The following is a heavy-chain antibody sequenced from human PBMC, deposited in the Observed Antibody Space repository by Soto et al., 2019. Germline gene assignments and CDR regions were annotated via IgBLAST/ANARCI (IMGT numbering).Heavy chain of an antibody. J-gene: IGHJ6*02. D-gene: IGHD3-16*01. CDR2: ISPYTGNT. CDR3: VMVDNYVTPTPQDV. Sequence: ASVKVSCKASGYIFVNYGIAWVRQAPGQGLEWMGWISPYTGNTHSATKVQGRLTMTTDTSTSTAYMDLGSLTSDDTAVYYCVMVDNYVTPTPQDVWGQGSTVTVSS. V-gene: IGHV1-18*01. CDR1: GYIFVNYG.